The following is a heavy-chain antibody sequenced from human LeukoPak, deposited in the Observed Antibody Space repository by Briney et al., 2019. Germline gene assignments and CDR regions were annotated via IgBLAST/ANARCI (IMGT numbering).Heavy chain of an antibody. CDR1: GYTFTGYY. CDR3: ARELINFHDHTNTGFFDS. D-gene: IGHD1-14*01. J-gene: IGHJ4*03. V-gene: IGHV1-2*02. Sequence: GASVKVSCKTSGYTFTGYYIHLLRQAPGQRHEWMAWIDPNSGATNYAHKFEGRVTMTRDTSISTAYMEVNSLRSDDTAVYYCARELINFHDHTNTGFFDSWGQGTLVTVSS. CDR2: IDPNSGAT.